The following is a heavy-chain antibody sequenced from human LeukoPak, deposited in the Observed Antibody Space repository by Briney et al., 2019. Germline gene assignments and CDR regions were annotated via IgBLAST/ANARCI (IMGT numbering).Heavy chain of an antibody. V-gene: IGHV4-59*01. CDR1: GGTINSYY. Sequence: SETLSLTCTVSGGTINSYYWSWIRQPPGQGLEWIGYIYYSGPTSYYPSFKSRVTISVDTSKNQFSLKLKSVTAADTAMYYCARAKNRLGIRSQFDYWGQGTLVTVSS. D-gene: IGHD7-27*01. CDR3: ARAKNRLGIRSQFDY. CDR2: IYYSGPT. J-gene: IGHJ4*02.